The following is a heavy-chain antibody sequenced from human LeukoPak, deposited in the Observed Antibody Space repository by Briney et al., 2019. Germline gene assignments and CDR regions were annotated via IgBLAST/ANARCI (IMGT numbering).Heavy chain of an antibody. J-gene: IGHJ4*02. CDR2: ISSSSNSI. D-gene: IGHD3-3*01. V-gene: IGHV3-21*05. CDR3: ARDLADYDFWSGYYTSLDY. CDR1: GFTFSSYG. Sequence: PGGSLRLSCTASGFTFSSYGIDWVRQAPGKGLEWISYISSSSNSIYYADSVKGRFTISRDNAKNSLYLQMNSLRAEDTAVYYCARDLADYDFWSGYYTSLDYWGQGTLVTVSS.